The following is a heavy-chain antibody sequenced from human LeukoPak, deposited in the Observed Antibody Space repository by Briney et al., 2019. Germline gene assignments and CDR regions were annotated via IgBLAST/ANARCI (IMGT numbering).Heavy chain of an antibody. Sequence: SVTVSCKASGGTFSSYAISWVRQAPGQGREWMGRIIPIFGTANYAQKFQGRVTITTDESTSTAYMELSSLRSEDTAVYYCAREYSSSYEPFDYWGQGTLVTVSS. CDR2: IIPIFGTA. V-gene: IGHV1-69*05. CDR3: AREYSSSYEPFDY. CDR1: GGTFSSYA. J-gene: IGHJ4*02. D-gene: IGHD6-6*01.